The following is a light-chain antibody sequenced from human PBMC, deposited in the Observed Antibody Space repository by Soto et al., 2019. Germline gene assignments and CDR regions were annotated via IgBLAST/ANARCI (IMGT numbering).Light chain of an antibody. CDR2: GAS. J-gene: IGKJ4*01. CDR3: QQRSNWPLT. V-gene: IGKV3-11*01. Sequence: EVVLTQSPGTLSLSPGGRATLSCRASQSVSRRLAWYQQRPGQSPRLLISGASMRASGVPARFSGSGSGTDFTLTISSLEPADFAVYYCQQRSNWPLTFGGGTKVDIK. CDR1: QSVSRR.